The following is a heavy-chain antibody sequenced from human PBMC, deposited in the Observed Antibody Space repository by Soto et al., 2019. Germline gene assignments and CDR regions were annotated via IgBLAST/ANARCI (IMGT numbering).Heavy chain of an antibody. CDR2: IYYRRNT. CDR3: ARTPDH. V-gene: IGHV4-31*03. D-gene: IGHD2-15*01. CDR1: GGSISSGGYY. J-gene: IGHJ4*02. Sequence: QVQLQESGPGLVKPSQTLSLTCTVSGGSISSGGYYWSWIRQHPGKGLEWIGYIYYRRNTYDNPSINHRVTISVATSKNLFSLKLSSVTAADTAVYSCARTPDHWGQGTLVTVSS.